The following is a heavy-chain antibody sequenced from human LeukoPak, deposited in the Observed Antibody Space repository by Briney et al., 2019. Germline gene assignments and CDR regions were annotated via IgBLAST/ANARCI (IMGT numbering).Heavy chain of an antibody. CDR3: ARDLFLTYYYDSSGYYYTVDY. J-gene: IGHJ4*02. D-gene: IGHD3-22*01. CDR2: NYYSGST. CDR1: GGSISSISYY. V-gene: IGHV4-39*07. Sequence: SETLSLTCTVSGGSISSISYYWGWIRQPPGKGLEWIGSNYYSGSTYYNPSLKSRVTISVDTSKNQFSLKLSSVTAADTAVYYCARDLFLTYYYDSSGYYYTVDYWGQGTLVTVSS.